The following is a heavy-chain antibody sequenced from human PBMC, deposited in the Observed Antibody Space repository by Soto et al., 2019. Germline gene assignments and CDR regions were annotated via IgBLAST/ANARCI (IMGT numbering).Heavy chain of an antibody. CDR2: MNPNSGNT. CDR3: ARERSSGWDVDY. D-gene: IGHD6-19*01. V-gene: IGHV1-8*01. J-gene: IGHJ4*02. Sequence: QVQLLQSGAEVKKPGASVKVSCKASGYTFTSYDINWVRQATGQGLEWMGWMNPNSGNTGYAQKFQGRATMTRNTSISTAYMELSSLRSEDTAVYYCARERSSGWDVDYWGQGTLVTVSS. CDR1: GYTFTSYD.